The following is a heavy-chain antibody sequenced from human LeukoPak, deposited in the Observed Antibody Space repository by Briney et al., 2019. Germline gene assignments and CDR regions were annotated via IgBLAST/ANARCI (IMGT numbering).Heavy chain of an antibody. CDR3: ARAGPRFCSGVSCYGLAFDI. CDR1: GGSISSGSYD. Sequence: PSQTLSLTCTVSGGSISSGSYDWNWIRQHPGKGLEWIGYIYYSGSTYYNPSLKSRVIISVDTSKNQFSLKLSSVTAADTAVYYCARAGPRFCSGVSCYGLAFDIWGQGTMVTVSS. CDR2: IYYSGST. V-gene: IGHV4-31*03. D-gene: IGHD2-15*01. J-gene: IGHJ3*02.